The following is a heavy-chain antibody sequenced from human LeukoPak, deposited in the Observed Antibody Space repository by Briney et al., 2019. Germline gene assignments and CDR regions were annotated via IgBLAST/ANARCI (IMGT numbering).Heavy chain of an antibody. CDR3: AIGEGDGYNDFDY. D-gene: IGHD5-12*01. V-gene: IGHV1-69*04. CDR1: GGTFSNYA. J-gene: IGHJ4*02. Sequence: SVKVSCKASGGTFSNYAISWVRQAPGQGLEWMGRIIPILGIANYAQKFQGRVTITADKSTSTAYMELSSLRSEDTAVYYCAIGEGDGYNDFDYWGQGTLVTVSS. CDR2: IIPILGIA.